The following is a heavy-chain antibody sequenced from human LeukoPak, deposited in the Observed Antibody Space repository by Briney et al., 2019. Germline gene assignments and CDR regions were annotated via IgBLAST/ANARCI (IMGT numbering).Heavy chain of an antibody. D-gene: IGHD3-22*01. V-gene: IGHV1-46*01. CDR3: ARGPAYDSSGYYRFDP. CDR2: INPSGGST. Sequence: ASVKVSCKASGYTFTSYYMHWVRQAPGQGLEWMGIINPSGGSTNYAQKFQGRVTMTRDTSTSTLYMELSSLRSDDTAVYCCARGPAYDSSGYYRFDPWGQGTLVTVSS. J-gene: IGHJ5*02. CDR1: GYTFTSYY.